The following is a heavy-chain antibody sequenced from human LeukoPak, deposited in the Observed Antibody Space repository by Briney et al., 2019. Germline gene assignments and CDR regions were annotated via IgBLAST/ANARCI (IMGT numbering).Heavy chain of an antibody. Sequence: PGGSLRLSCAASGFTFSSYVMSWVRQAPGKGLEWVSVISDSGYTTNCADSVKGRFSMSRDNSKNTLYLQMNSLRAEDTAMYYCVKDRMGTTMVEAFDTWGQGTMVTVSS. D-gene: IGHD5-18*01. CDR2: ISDSGYTT. CDR1: GFTFSSYV. CDR3: VKDRMGTTMVEAFDT. J-gene: IGHJ3*02. V-gene: IGHV3-23*01.